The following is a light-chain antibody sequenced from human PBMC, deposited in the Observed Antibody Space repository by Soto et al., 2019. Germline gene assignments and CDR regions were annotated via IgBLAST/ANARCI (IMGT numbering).Light chain of an antibody. CDR3: QSADSSGLNPA. Sequence: SYELTQPPSVSVSPGQTARITCSGDALSKQFVHWYQQKPGQAPLLLIYKDTERPSGIPERFSGSSPGTTVALTISGVQAEDEADYYCQSADSSGLNPAFGGGTKLTVL. CDR1: ALSKQF. V-gene: IGLV3-25*02. J-gene: IGLJ2*01. CDR2: KDT.